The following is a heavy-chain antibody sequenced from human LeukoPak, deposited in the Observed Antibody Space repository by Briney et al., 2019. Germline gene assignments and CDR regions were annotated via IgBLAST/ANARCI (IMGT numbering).Heavy chain of an antibody. CDR1: GFTFSSNY. D-gene: IGHD1-26*01. CDR3: ARARSGSYFDY. V-gene: IGHV3-53*01. CDR2: IYSGGST. Sequence: GGSLRLSCAASGFTFSSNYMSWVRQAPGKGLEWVSVIYSGGSTYYADSVKGRFTISRDNSKNTLYFQVNSLRAEDTAVYYCARARSGSYFDYWGQGTLVTVSS. J-gene: IGHJ4*02.